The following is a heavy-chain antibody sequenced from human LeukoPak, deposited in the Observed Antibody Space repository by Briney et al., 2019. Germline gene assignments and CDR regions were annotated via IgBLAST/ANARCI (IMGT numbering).Heavy chain of an antibody. V-gene: IGHV1-18*01. CDR2: ISAYNGNT. CDR1: GYTFTSYG. Sequence: ASVKVSCKASGYTFTSYGISWVRQAPGQGLEWMGWISAYNGNTNYAQKLQGRATMTTDTSTSRAYMELRSLLSDDTAVYYCARGERYFAAFDIWGQGTMVTVSS. J-gene: IGHJ3*02. D-gene: IGHD3-9*01. CDR3: ARGERYFAAFDI.